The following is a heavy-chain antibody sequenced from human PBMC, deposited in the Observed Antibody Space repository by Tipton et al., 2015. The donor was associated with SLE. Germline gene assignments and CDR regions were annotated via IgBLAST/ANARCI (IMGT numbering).Heavy chain of an antibody. CDR2: ISSSSSYI. D-gene: IGHD5-12*01. V-gene: IGHV3-21*01. J-gene: IGHJ4*02. CDR1: GFTFSTYN. Sequence: SLRLSCAASGFTFSTYNMNWVRRAPGKGLEWVSSISSSSSYIYFADSVKGRFTISRDNAKNSLYLQMHSLRAEDTAVYYCARGGVSFDYWGQGTLVTVSS. CDR3: ARGGVSFDY.